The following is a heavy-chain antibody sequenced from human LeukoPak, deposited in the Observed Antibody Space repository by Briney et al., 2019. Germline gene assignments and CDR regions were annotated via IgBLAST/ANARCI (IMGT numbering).Heavy chain of an antibody. J-gene: IGHJ6*03. CDR3: ARADLAAAGTYYMDV. Sequence: GGSLRLSCAASGFTSSDYYMSWIRQAPGKGLEWVSYISSSGSTIYYADSVKGRFTISRDNAKNSLYLQMNSLRAEDTAVYYCARADLAAAGTYYMDVWGKGTTVTVSS. CDR2: ISSSGSTI. V-gene: IGHV3-11*04. D-gene: IGHD6-13*01. CDR1: GFTSSDYY.